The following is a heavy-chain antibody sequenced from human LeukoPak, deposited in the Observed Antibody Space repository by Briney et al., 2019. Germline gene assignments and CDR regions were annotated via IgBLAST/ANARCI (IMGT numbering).Heavy chain of an antibody. CDR1: GFTFSSYA. CDR3: AKAVNRYGDFDY. J-gene: IGHJ4*02. CDR2: ISGGGGST. D-gene: IGHD4-17*01. V-gene: IGHV3-23*01. Sequence: GGSLRLSCAASGFTFSSYAMSWVRQAPGKGLQWVPVISGGGGSTYYADSVKGRFTISRDNSKKTLFLQMNSLRAEDTAIYYCAKAVNRYGDFDYWGQGTLVTVSS.